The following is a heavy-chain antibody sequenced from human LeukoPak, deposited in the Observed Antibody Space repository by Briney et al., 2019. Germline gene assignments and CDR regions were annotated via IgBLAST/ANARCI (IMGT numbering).Heavy chain of an antibody. J-gene: IGHJ4*02. CDR3: ARHNREDPFDY. CDR2: IYYSGST. D-gene: IGHD1-14*01. V-gene: IGHV4-59*08. Sequence: SETLSLTRTVSGGSISSYYWSWIRQPPGKGLEWIGYIYYSGSTNYNPSLKSRVTISVDTSKNQFSLKLSSVTAADTAVYYCARHNREDPFDYWGQGTLVTVSS. CDR1: GGSISSYY.